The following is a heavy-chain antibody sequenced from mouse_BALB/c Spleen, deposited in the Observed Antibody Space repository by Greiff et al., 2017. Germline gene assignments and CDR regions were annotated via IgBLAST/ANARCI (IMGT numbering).Heavy chain of an antibody. CDR2: ISSGGST. CDR3: ARHVDGNPWFAY. V-gene: IGHV5-6*01. Sequence: EVQGVESGGGLVKPGGSLKLSCAASGFTFSSYAMSWVRQTPEKRLEWVASISSGGSTYYPDSVKGRFTISRDNAKNTLYLQMSSLKSEDTAMYYCARHVDGNPWFAYWGQGTLVTVSA. D-gene: IGHD2-1*01. J-gene: IGHJ3*01. CDR1: GFTFSSYA.